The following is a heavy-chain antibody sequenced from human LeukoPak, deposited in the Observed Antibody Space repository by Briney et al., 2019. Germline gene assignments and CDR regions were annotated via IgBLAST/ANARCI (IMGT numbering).Heavy chain of an antibody. J-gene: IGHJ3*02. V-gene: IGHV1-2*02. CDR2: INPNSGGT. CDR1: GYTFTGYY. Sequence: ASVKVSCKASGYTFTGYYMHWARQAPGQGLEWMGWINPNSGGTNYAQKFQGRVTMTRDTSISTAYMELSRLRSDDTAVYYCARDGQLENDAFDIWGQGTMVTVSS. CDR3: ARDGQLENDAFDI. D-gene: IGHD1-1*01.